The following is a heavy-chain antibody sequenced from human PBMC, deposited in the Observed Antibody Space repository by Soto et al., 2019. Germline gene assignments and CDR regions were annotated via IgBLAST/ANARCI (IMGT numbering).Heavy chain of an antibody. Sequence: GGSLRLSCAASGFTFSNAWMNWVRQAPGKGLEWVGRIKSKTDGGTTDYAAPVKGRFTISRDDSKNTLYLQMNSLKTEDTAVYYCTTDPVVAYGDYGVPAGVDYWGQGTLVTVSS. CDR3: TTDPVVAYGDYGVPAGVDY. CDR1: GFTFSNAW. CDR2: IKSKTDGGTT. D-gene: IGHD4-17*01. J-gene: IGHJ4*02. V-gene: IGHV3-15*07.